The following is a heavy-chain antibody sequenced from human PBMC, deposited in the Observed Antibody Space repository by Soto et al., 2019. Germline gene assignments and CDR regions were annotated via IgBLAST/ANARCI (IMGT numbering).Heavy chain of an antibody. Sequence: ASVKVSCKASGYTFTGYYMHWERQAPGQGLEWMGWINPNSGGTNYAQKFQGRVTMTRDTSISTAYVELSRLRSDDTAVYYCARVGADFWSGYYEGWFDPWGQGTLVTVSS. CDR2: INPNSGGT. CDR1: GYTFTGYY. D-gene: IGHD3-3*01. J-gene: IGHJ5*02. CDR3: ARVGADFWSGYYEGWFDP. V-gene: IGHV1-2*02.